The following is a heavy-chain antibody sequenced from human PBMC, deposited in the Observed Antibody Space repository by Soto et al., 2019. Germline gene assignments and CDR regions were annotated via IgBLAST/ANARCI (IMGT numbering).Heavy chain of an antibody. CDR3: AKTPAPPVLTGYYEDY. V-gene: IGHV3-23*01. CDR1: GFTFSSYA. CDR2: ISGSGGST. D-gene: IGHD3-9*01. Sequence: EVQLLEAGGGLVQPGGSLRLSCAASGFTFSSYAMSWVRQAPGKGLEWVSAISGSGGSTYYADSVKGRFTISRANSKTTLNLQINSLRAEDMAVYYCAKTPAPPVLTGYYEDYWGQGTQVTFSS. J-gene: IGHJ4*02.